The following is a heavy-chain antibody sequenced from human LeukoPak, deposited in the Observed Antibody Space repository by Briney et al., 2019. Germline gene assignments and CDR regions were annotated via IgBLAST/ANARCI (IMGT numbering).Heavy chain of an antibody. CDR1: GYTFTGYY. D-gene: IGHD6-19*01. Sequence: ASVKVSCKASGYTFTGYYMHWVRQAPGQGLEWMGWINADNGDTNYAENFQGRVTMTRDTSISTGYMELSRLRSDDTAVYYCAREAGQDDHWGQGTLVTVSS. CDR2: INADNGDT. J-gene: IGHJ4*02. CDR3: AREAGQDDH. V-gene: IGHV1-2*02.